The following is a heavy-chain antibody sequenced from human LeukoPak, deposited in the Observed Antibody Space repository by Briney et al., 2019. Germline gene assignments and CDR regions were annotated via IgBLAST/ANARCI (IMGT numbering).Heavy chain of an antibody. D-gene: IGHD3-10*01. Sequence: SETLSLTCAVDGGSFSGYYWSWIRQPPGNGLGWMGEITHSGSTNYNPSLKSRVTISVDTSKNHFSLKLSSVNAADTAVYCRARAPRRSLARRGSGSYYGGWFDPWGQGTLVTVSS. CDR2: ITHSGST. CDR1: GGSFSGYY. J-gene: IGHJ5*02. CDR3: ARAPRRSLARRGSGSYYGGWFDP. V-gene: IGHV4-34*01.